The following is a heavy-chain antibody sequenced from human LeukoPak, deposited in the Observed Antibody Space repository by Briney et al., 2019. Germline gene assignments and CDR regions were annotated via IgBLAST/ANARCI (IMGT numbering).Heavy chain of an antibody. CDR1: GGTFSSYA. CDR3: ARRSDLRLGELSTLYYFDY. J-gene: IGHJ4*02. V-gene: IGHV1-69*06. CDR2: IIPIFGTA. D-gene: IGHD3-16*02. Sequence: GASVRVSRKASGGTFSSYAISWVRQAPGQGLEWMGGIIPIFGTANYAQKFQGRVTITADKSTSTAYMELSSLRSEDTAVYYCARRSDLRLGELSTLYYFDYWGQGTLVTVSS.